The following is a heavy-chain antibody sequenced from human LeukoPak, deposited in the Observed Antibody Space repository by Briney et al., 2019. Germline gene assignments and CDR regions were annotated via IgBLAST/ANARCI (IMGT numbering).Heavy chain of an antibody. CDR3: AREKKGSNYDLDYYYMDV. Sequence: SETLSLTCTVSGYTISSGYYWGWIRQPPGKGLEWIGRIYTSGSTNYNPSLKSRVTMSVDTSKNQFSLKLSSVTAADTAVYYCAREKKGSNYDLDYYYMDVWGKGTTVTVSS. D-gene: IGHD4-11*01. V-gene: IGHV4-38-2*02. CDR1: GYTISSGYY. CDR2: IYTSGST. J-gene: IGHJ6*03.